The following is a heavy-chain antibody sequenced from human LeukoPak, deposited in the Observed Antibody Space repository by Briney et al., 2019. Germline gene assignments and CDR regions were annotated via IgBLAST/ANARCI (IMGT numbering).Heavy chain of an antibody. V-gene: IGHV1-18*01. CDR3: ARWVSDGDGFDY. Sequence: ASVKVSCKASGYTFTSYGISWVRQAPGQGLEWMGWISAYNSNTNYAQKFQGRVTMTTDTSTSTAYMELRSLRSDDTAVYYCARWVSDGDGFDYWGQGTLVTVSS. CDR2: ISAYNSNT. J-gene: IGHJ4*02. CDR1: GYTFTSYG. D-gene: IGHD4-17*01.